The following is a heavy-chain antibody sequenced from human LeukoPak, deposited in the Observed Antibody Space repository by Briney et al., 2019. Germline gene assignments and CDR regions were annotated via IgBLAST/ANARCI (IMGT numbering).Heavy chain of an antibody. D-gene: IGHD6-13*01. CDR1: GFTFSSYG. CDR3: AKEEAFGRAAAGTWVHSNYYYYYYMDV. Sequence: PGRSLRLSCAASGFTFSSYGMHWVRQAPGKGLEWVAVIWYDGSNKYYADSVKGRFTISRDNSKNTLYLQMNSLRAEDTAVYYCAKEEAFGRAAAGTWVHSNYYYYYYMDVWGKGTTVTVSS. J-gene: IGHJ6*03. V-gene: IGHV3-33*06. CDR2: IWYDGSNK.